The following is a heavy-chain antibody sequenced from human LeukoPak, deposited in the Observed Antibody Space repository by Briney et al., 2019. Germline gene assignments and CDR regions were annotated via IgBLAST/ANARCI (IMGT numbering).Heavy chain of an antibody. Sequence: GGSLRLSCVVSGFNFSKYWMNWVGQAPGKGLVWFSNIEHDCSEKYYVDSVTGPFTISRDNANKSLYLQMNSLTAEDTAVYYCPRALSHCLDYWGQGTLVTVSS. J-gene: IGHJ4*02. D-gene: IGHD3-16*01. CDR3: PRALSHCLDY. V-gene: IGHV3-7*01. CDR2: IEHDCSEK. CDR1: GFNFSKYW.